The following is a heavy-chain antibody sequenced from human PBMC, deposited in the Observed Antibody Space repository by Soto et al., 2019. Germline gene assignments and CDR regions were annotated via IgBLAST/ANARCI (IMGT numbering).Heavy chain of an antibody. CDR2: IWNDGNNR. J-gene: IGHJ4*02. Sequence: GGSLRLSCAASGFTFSSYSMDWVRQAPGKGLEWVAVIWNDGNNRRYADSVRGRFTVSSDNSKKTVYLQMDSLRVEDTAIYYCARDRELGRSSPYVVFWGQG. CDR3: ARDRELGRSSPYVVF. V-gene: IGHV3-33*08. D-gene: IGHD6-6*01. CDR1: GFTFSSYS.